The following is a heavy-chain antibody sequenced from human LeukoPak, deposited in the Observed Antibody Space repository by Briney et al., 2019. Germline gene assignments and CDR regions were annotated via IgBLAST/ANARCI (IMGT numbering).Heavy chain of an antibody. J-gene: IGHJ5*02. Sequence: SETLSLTCNVSDYSINSDYYWAWIRPPPGKGLEWIGDMFYSGSTSYNPSLKSRVSISLDTSKNQFSLKLGSVTAADTALYYCARGHRVYHWFDPWGQGTLVTVSS. CDR1: DYSINSDYY. D-gene: IGHD3-16*02. V-gene: IGHV4-38-2*02. CDR3: ARGHRVYHWFDP. CDR2: MFYSGST.